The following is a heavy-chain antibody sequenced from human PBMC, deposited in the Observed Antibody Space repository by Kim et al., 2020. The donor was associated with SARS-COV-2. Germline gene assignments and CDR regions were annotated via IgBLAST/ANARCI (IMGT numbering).Heavy chain of an antibody. Sequence: AQKFQGRVNMTEDTSTDTAYMELSSLRSEDTAVYYCATAPLVPAATFFDYWGQGTLVTVSS. J-gene: IGHJ4*02. V-gene: IGHV1-24*01. D-gene: IGHD2-2*01. CDR3: ATAPLVPAATFFDY.